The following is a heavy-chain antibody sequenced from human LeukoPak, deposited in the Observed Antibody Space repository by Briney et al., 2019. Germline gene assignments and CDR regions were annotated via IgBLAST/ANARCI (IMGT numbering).Heavy chain of an antibody. CDR1: GYTFTVHY. Sequence: ASLKDSCKASGYTFTVHYLHWVRQAPGQGLERMGWLNPNNGGTKYAQKFQGRVTMTRDTSITTAYMELRSLRSDDTDVYYCARYCPSSCNAGDTFDIWGQGTVVTVSS. CDR3: ARYCPSSCNAGDTFDI. J-gene: IGHJ3*02. D-gene: IGHD2-2*01. V-gene: IGHV1-2*02. CDR2: LNPNNGGT.